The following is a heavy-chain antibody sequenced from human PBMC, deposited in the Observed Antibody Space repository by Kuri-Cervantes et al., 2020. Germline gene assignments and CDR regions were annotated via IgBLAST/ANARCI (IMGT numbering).Heavy chain of an antibody. CDR2: ISYDGSNK. CDR1: GFSFSTYG. CDR3: ARGGPDAFDI. Sequence: GESLKISCAASGFSFSTYGMSWVRQAPGKGLEWVAVISYDGSNKYYADSVKGRFTISRDNSKNTLYLQMNSLRAEGTAVYYCARGGPDAFDIWGQGTMVTVSS. J-gene: IGHJ3*02. V-gene: IGHV3-30*05.